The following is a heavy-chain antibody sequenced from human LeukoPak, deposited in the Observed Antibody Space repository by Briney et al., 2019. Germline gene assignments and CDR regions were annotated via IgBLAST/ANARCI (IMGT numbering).Heavy chain of an antibody. CDR1: GFIFSDYY. CDR3: ARDRGGDYGLDY. CDR2: ISSSSSYT. Sequence: PGGSLRLSCAASGFIFSDYYMSWIRQAPGKGLEWVSYISSSSSYTKYADSVKGRFTISRDNAKNSLYLQMNSLRAEDTAVYYCARDRGGDYGLDYWGQGTLVTVSS. J-gene: IGHJ4*02. D-gene: IGHD4-17*01. V-gene: IGHV3-11*06.